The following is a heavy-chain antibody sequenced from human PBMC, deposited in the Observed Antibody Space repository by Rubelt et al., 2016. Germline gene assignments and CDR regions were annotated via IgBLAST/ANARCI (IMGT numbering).Heavy chain of an antibody. V-gene: IGHV4-59*08. CDR2: IYYSGST. J-gene: IGHJ5*02. CDR1: GGSIIPYC. Sequence: QVQLQESGPGLVKPSETLSLTCTVSGGSIIPYCWSWIRQPPGKGLEWIGYIYYSGSTYYNPSLKSRVTISVDTSKNQFSLKLTSGTAADTAVYYCAGRTNWFDPWGQGTLVTVSS. CDR3: AGRTNWFDP.